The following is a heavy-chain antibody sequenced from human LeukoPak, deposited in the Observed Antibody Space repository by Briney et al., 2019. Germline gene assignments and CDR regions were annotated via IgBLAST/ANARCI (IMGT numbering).Heavy chain of an antibody. V-gene: IGHV1-18*01. CDR1: GFTLTNYG. CDR2: ISAYNGDT. D-gene: IGHD5-24*01. J-gene: IGHJ4*02. CDR3: TRVAEQHLQYYFDY. Sequence: GASVKVSCKASGFTLTNYGFTWVRQAPGQGLEWMGWISAYNGDTKYAQNLQGRVSMTTDASTSTASLELRSLTSDDTAVYYCTRVAEQHLQYYFDYWGQGTLVTVSS.